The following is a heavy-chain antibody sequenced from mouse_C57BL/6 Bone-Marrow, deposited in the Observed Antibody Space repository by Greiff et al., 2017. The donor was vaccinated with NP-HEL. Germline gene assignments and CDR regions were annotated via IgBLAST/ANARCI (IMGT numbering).Heavy chain of an antibody. CDR1: GYAFSSYW. V-gene: IGHV1-80*01. D-gene: IGHD6-1*01. CDR3: ARGTTASYAMDY. Sequence: VQLQQSGAELVKPGASVKISCKASGYAFSSYWMNWVKQRPGKGLEWIGQIYPGDGDTNYNGKFKGKATLTADKSSSTAYMQLSSLTSEDSAVYFGARGTTASYAMDYWGQGTSVTVSS. J-gene: IGHJ4*01. CDR2: IYPGDGDT.